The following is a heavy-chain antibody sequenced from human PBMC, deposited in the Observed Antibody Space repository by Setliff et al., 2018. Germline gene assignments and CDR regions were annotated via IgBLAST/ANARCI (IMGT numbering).Heavy chain of an antibody. CDR1: GFKFYDYT. Sequence: PGGSLRLSCAASGFKFYDYTMHWVRQAPGKGLEWVSLINSGGSLIYYADSVKGRFTISRDNAKNSLYLQMTSLRAEDTALYYCARGRPLYSSPVDYWGQGTLVTVSS. V-gene: IGHV3-43*01. CDR3: ARGRPLYSSPVDY. CDR2: INSGGSLI. D-gene: IGHD6-13*01. J-gene: IGHJ4*02.